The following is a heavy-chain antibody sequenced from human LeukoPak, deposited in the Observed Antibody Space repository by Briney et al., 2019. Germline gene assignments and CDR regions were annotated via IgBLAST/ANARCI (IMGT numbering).Heavy chain of an antibody. Sequence: SETLSLTCTVSGGSISSYYWSWIRQPPGRGLEWIGYIYYSGSTNQNPSLKSRVTISVDTSKNQFSLKLSSVTAADTAVYYCARYSDNSGSLDYWGQGTLVTVSS. D-gene: IGHD3-22*01. CDR1: GGSISSYY. CDR2: IYYSGST. V-gene: IGHV4-59*08. J-gene: IGHJ4*02. CDR3: ARYSDNSGSLDY.